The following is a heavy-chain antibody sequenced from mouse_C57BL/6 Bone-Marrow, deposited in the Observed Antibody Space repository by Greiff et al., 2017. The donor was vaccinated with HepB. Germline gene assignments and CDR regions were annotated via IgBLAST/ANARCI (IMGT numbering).Heavy chain of an antibody. CDR2: IDPSDSYT. Sequence: QVQLQQSGAELVRPGTSVKLSCKASGYTFTSYWMHWVKQRPGQGLEWIGVIDPSDSYTNYNQKFKGKATLTVDTSSSTAYMQLSSLTSEDSAVYYCARALITTVVGYYFDYWGQGTTLTVSS. V-gene: IGHV1-59*01. J-gene: IGHJ2*01. D-gene: IGHD1-1*01. CDR3: ARALITTVVGYYFDY. CDR1: GYTFTSYW.